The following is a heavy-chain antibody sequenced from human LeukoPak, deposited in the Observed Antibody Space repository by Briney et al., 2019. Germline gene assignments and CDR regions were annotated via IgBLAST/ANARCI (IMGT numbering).Heavy chain of an antibody. Sequence: GGSLRLSCAASGFTFDDYAMHWVRQAPGKGLEWVSSISSSSSYIYYADSVKGRFTTSRDNAKNSLYLQMNSLRAEDTAVYYCARGEGAAYYDSSGYYYEDFGYWGQGTLVTVSS. CDR2: ISSSSSYI. V-gene: IGHV3-21*01. J-gene: IGHJ4*02. D-gene: IGHD3-22*01. CDR1: GFTFDDYA. CDR3: ARGEGAAYYDSSGYYYEDFGY.